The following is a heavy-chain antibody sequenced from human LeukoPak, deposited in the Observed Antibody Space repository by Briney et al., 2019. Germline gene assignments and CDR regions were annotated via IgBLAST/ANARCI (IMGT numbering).Heavy chain of an antibody. V-gene: IGHV1-2*02. Sequence: ASVKVSCKASGYTFTDYYIHWVRQAPGQGLEWMGWINPNSGGTNYAQKFQGRVTLTRDTSISTAYMELSSLRSDDTAVYYRARDVSLIRNYDILTGYSPTEYWGQGTVVTVSS. CDR2: INPNSGGT. CDR3: ARDVSLIRNYDILTGYSPTEY. D-gene: IGHD3-9*01. J-gene: IGHJ4*02. CDR1: GYTFTDYY.